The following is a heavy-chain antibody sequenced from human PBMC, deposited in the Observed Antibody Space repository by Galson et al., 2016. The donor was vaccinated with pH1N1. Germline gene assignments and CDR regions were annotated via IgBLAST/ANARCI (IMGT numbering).Heavy chain of an antibody. D-gene: IGHD2-15*01. V-gene: IGHV3-53*01. Sequence: SLRLSCAASGFTVSPNDMSWFRQAPGKGLEWVSVIYSGGNTYYTDSVEGRFTISRDSSKNTLYLQMNSLRPEDTAVYYCARGYPGFSYYGMDVWGQGTTVTVSS. CDR2: IYSGGNT. J-gene: IGHJ6*02. CDR1: GFTVSPND. CDR3: ARGYPGFSYYGMDV.